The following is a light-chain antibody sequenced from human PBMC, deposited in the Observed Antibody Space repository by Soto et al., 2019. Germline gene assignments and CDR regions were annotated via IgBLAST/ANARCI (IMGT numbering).Light chain of an antibody. CDR1: RSIGSW. Sequence: RVSITCRTRRSIGSWLAWYQQKAGKAPNLLIYKASTLETGVPSRFSRSPSRTEFTLTIPSLQPHDFAPSCCQQPANYPITFGGAAKV. CDR2: KAS. V-gene: IGKV1-5*03. CDR3: QQPANYPIT. J-gene: IGKJ4*01.